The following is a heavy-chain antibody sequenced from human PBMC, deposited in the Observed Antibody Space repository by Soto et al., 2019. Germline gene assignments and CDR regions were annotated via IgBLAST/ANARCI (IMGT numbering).Heavy chain of an antibody. CDR2: ISYDGSNK. J-gene: IGHJ4*02. CDR1: GFTFSSYG. D-gene: IGHD3-22*01. CDR3: AKDDSSGYYFDY. Sequence: PGGSLRLSCAASGFTFSSYGMHWVRQAPGKGLEWVAVISYDGSNKYYADSVKGRFTISRDNSKNTLYLQMNSLGAEDTAVYYCAKDDSSGYYFDYWGQGTLVTVSS. V-gene: IGHV3-30*18.